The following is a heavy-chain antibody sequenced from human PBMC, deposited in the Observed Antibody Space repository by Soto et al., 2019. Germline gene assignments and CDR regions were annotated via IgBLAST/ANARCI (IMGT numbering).Heavy chain of an antibody. CDR2: IITYNGNT. CDR1: GYTFSSYA. Sequence: QVQLVQSGAEVKKPGASVKVSCKASGYTFSSYAISWVRQAPGQGLEWMGWIITYNGNTNYAQKLQGRVTMTTDTSTTTAYMDLSSLRSDDKAVYYCARTGPPVDYWGQGTLVTVSS. J-gene: IGHJ4*02. CDR3: ARTGPPVDY. V-gene: IGHV1-18*01.